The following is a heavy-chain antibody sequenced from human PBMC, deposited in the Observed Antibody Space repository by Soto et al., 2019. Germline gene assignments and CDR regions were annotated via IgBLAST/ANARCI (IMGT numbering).Heavy chain of an antibody. CDR1: RFSFDDYA. D-gene: IGHD2-2*01. CDR3: ARVPTEDIVVVPAAHMDV. J-gene: IGHJ6*03. V-gene: IGHV3-20*04. Sequence: GGSLRLSCAASRFSFDDYAMTWVRQAPGKGLEWVSGISWNGGDTDYADSVKGRFTISRDNAKNSLFLQMNSLRAEDTAVYYCARVPTEDIVVVPAAHMDVWGKGTTVPVSS. CDR2: ISWNGGDT.